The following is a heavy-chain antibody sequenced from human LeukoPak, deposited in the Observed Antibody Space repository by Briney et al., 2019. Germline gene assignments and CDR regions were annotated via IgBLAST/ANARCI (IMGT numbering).Heavy chain of an antibody. CDR1: GGSINSDSYC. D-gene: IGHD3-9*01. V-gene: IGHV4-61*02. CDR3: ARSEILTSGYPKHFDY. CDR2: IYASGNT. Sequence: PSETLSLTCTVSGGSINSDSYCWSWIRQPAGKGLEWIGRIYASGNTIYNPSLKSRVTISLDTSKNQFSLKVNSVTAADTAMYYCARSEILTSGYPKHFDYWGQGTLVTVSS. J-gene: IGHJ4*02.